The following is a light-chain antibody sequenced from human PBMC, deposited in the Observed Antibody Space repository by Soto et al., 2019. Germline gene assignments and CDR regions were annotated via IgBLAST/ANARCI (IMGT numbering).Light chain of an antibody. Sequence: EIVLTQSPASLSLSPGERATLSCRASQSVDSYLVWYQQKPGQTPRLLIFGPSNRATGIPARFSGSGSGTDFTLTINSLEPEDFAVYYCQQRDSWPITFGQGTRLEIK. CDR3: QQRDSWPIT. CDR2: GPS. J-gene: IGKJ5*01. CDR1: QSVDSY. V-gene: IGKV3-11*01.